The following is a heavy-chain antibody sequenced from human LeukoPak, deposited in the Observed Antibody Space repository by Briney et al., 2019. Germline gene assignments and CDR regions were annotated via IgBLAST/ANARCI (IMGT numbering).Heavy chain of an antibody. Sequence: EASETLSLTCTVSGGSISSSSYYWGWIRQPPGKGLEWIGSIYYSGSTYYNPSLKSRVTISVDTSKNQFSLKLSSVTAADTAVYYCARETMALNWFDPWGQGTLVTVSS. V-gene: IGHV4-39*07. CDR1: GGSISSSSYY. CDR2: IYYSGST. D-gene: IGHD5-24*01. CDR3: ARETMALNWFDP. J-gene: IGHJ5*02.